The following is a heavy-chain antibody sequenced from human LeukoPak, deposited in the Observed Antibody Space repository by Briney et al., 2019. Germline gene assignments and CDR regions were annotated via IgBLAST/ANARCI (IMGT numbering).Heavy chain of an antibody. CDR3: ARGTAAFDI. CDR2: INQDGSQT. CDR1: GFTFSSYA. J-gene: IGHJ3*02. Sequence: TGGSLRLSCAASGFTFSSYAMNWVRQAPGKGLEWVANINQDGSQTFYVDSVKGRFTISRDNAKNSLYLQMTSLRAEDTAVYYCARGTAAFDIWGQGTMVTVSS. V-gene: IGHV3-7*01. D-gene: IGHD2-8*02.